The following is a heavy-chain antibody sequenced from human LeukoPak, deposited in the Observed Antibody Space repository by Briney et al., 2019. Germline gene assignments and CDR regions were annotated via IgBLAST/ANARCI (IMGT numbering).Heavy chain of an antibody. CDR2: ISVSGATT. V-gene: IGHV3-23*01. CDR3: TSRKEYSTSSVYY. J-gene: IGHJ4*02. Sequence: GGSLRLSCSASGFTVSSNYMSWVRQAPGKGLEWISTISVSGATTYYADSVQGRFTISRDNSKNTLSLRMNNLRAEDSAIYYCTSRKEYSTSSVYYWGQGTLVTVSS. D-gene: IGHD6-6*01. CDR1: GFTVSSNY.